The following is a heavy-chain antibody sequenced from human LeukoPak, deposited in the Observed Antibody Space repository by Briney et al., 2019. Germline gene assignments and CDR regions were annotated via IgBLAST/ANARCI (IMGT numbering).Heavy chain of an antibody. Sequence: MPSETLSLTCTVSGGSVRSDSYYWSWIRQPPGKGLEWIGYVYHSGSTSYNPSLKSRVTISVDTSKNQFSLKLRSVTAADTAVYYCVREAATDYYDSSGYYRQTEVFDAWGQGTMVTVSS. V-gene: IGHV4-61*01. D-gene: IGHD3-22*01. CDR1: GGSVRSDSYY. J-gene: IGHJ3*01. CDR2: VYHSGST. CDR3: VREAATDYYDSSGYYRQTEVFDA.